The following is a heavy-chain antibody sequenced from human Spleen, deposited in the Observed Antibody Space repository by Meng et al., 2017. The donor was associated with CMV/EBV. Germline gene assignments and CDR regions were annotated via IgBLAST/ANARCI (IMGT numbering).Heavy chain of an antibody. D-gene: IGHD3-3*01. CDR3: ARGDFGVFQDI. V-gene: IGHV3-23*01. CDR2: SSGSGGST. CDR1: GFTFGSYA. Sequence: GGYLRLSCAASGFTFGSYAMRCVRPAPGKGLEWVSASSGSGGSTNYADSVKGRFRISRDNSKNTLYLQMNSLRAEDTAVYYCARGDFGVFQDIWGQGTMVTVSS. J-gene: IGHJ3*02.